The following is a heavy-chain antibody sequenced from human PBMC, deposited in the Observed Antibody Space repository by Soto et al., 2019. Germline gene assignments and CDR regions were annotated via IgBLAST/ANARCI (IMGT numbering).Heavy chain of an antibody. D-gene: IGHD3-22*01. Sequence: PSETLSLTCTVSGGSISSGDYYWSWIRQPPGKGLEWIGYIYYSGSTYYNPSLKSRVTISVDTSKNQFSLKLSSVTAADTAVYYCARKTYYYDSSGSGGYAFDIWGQGTMVTVSS. V-gene: IGHV4-30-4*01. CDR1: GGSISSGDYY. J-gene: IGHJ3*02. CDR2: IYYSGST. CDR3: ARKTYYYDSSGSGGYAFDI.